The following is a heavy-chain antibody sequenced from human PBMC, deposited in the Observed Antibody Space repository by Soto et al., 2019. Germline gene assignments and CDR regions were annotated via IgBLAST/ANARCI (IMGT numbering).Heavy chain of an antibody. D-gene: IGHD5-12*01. V-gene: IGHV1-69*13. CDR2: IIPIFGTA. CDR1: GGTFCSYA. J-gene: IGHJ6*02. CDR3: ASPIVARPYYYYGMDV. Sequence: GASVKVSCKASGGTFCSYAISRVRQAPGQGLEWMGGIIPIFGTANYAQKFQGRVTITADESTSTAYMELSSLRSEDTAVYYCASPIVARPYYYYGMDVWGQGTTVTVSS.